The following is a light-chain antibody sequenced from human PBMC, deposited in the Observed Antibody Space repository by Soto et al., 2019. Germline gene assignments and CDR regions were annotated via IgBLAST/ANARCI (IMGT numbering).Light chain of an antibody. Sequence: EIVMTQSPATLSVSPGERATLSCRASQSVSRNLAWYQQRPGQPPRLLIYDASTRATGIPARFGGSGSGTEFTLTISGLQSEDHAVYYCQQCGDWPPETFGQGTKVDIK. V-gene: IGKV3-15*01. CDR2: DAS. J-gene: IGKJ2*01. CDR3: QQCGDWPPET. CDR1: QSVSRN.